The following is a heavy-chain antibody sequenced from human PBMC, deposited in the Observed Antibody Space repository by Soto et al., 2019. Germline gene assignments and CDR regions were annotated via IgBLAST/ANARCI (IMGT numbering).Heavy chain of an antibody. CDR2: INHSGST. J-gene: IGHJ4*02. D-gene: IGHD5-12*01. V-gene: IGHV4-34*01. Sequence: SETLSLTCAVYGGSFSGYYWSWIRQPPGKGLEWIGEINHSGSTNYNPSLKSRVTISVDTSKNQFSLKLSSVTAADTAVYYCATNKREMATIDYWGQGTLVTVSS. CDR3: ATNKREMATIDY. CDR1: GGSFSGYY.